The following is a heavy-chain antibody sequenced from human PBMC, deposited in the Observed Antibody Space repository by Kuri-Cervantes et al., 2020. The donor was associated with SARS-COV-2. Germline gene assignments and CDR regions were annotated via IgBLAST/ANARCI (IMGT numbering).Heavy chain of an antibody. J-gene: IGHJ4*02. CDR2: IIPIFGTA. CDR1: GGTFSSYV. V-gene: IGHV1-69*05. CDR3: ARDARRDEGYYFDY. Sequence: SGKVSWKASGGTFSSYVISWVRQAPGQGLEWMGGIIPIFGTANYAQKFQGRVTITTDESTSTAYMELSSLRSEDTAVYYCARDARRDEGYYFDYWGQGTLVTDSS. D-gene: IGHD5-24*01.